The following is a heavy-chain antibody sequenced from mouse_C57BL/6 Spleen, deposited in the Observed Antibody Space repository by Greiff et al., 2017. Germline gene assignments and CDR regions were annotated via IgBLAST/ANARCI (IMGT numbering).Heavy chain of an antibody. CDR1: GYTFTSYW. V-gene: IGHV1-72*01. J-gene: IGHJ2*01. Sequence: QVQLQQPGAELVKPGASVKLSCKASGYTFTSYWMHWVKQRPGRGLEWIGRIDPNSGGPKYNEKFKSKATLTVDKPSSTAYVQLSSLTSEDSAFYYCARELGSGAYYFDYWGQGTTLTVSS. CDR3: ARELGSGAYYFDY. CDR2: IDPNSGGP. D-gene: IGHD4-1*01.